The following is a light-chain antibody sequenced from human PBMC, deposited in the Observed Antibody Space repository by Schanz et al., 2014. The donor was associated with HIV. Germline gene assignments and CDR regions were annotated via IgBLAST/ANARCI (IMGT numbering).Light chain of an antibody. CDR1: SSDVGTYNY. V-gene: IGLV2-14*01. CDR2: DVS. Sequence: QSVLTQPASVSGSPGQSITISCTGTSSDVGTYNYVSWYQQHPGKAPKLMIYDVSNRPSGVSARFSGSKSGNTASLTISGLQAEDEADYYCGSCSTTNTCTFGGGTKLTVL. J-gene: IGLJ3*02. CDR3: GSCSTTNTCT.